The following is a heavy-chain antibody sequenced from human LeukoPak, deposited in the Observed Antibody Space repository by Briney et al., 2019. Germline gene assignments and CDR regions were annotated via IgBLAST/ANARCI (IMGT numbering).Heavy chain of an antibody. Sequence: APVKVFCKASGFTFSSYGISWVRQAPGQRLELLGWISAYNGNTNYAQKLQGRVTMTTDTSTSTAYMELRSLRSDDTAVYYCARIWFGELWRVSAFDIWGQGTMVTVSS. J-gene: IGHJ3*02. D-gene: IGHD3-10*01. CDR3: ARIWFGELWRVSAFDI. CDR1: GFTFSSYG. CDR2: ISAYNGNT. V-gene: IGHV1-18*01.